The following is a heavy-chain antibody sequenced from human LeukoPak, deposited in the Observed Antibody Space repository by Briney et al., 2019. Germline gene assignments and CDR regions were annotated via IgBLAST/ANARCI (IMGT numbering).Heavy chain of an antibody. J-gene: IGHJ6*03. D-gene: IGHD6-13*01. CDR1: GYTFTGYY. CDR2: IIPIFGTA. CDR3: AREGHSSSWYRYYYYMDV. V-gene: IGHV1-69*06. Sequence: SVKVSCKASGYTFTGYYMHWVRQAPGQGLEWMGGIIPIFGTANYAQKFQGRVTITADKSTSTAYMELSSLRSEDTAVYYCAREGHSSSWYRYYYYMDVWGKGTTVTVSS.